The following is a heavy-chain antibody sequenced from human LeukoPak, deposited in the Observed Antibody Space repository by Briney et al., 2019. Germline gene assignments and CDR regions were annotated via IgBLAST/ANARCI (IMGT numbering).Heavy chain of an antibody. CDR3: ARGAVVVPAANWFDP. J-gene: IGHJ5*02. D-gene: IGHD2-2*01. CDR2: MNPNSGNT. Sequence: GASVRVSCKASGYTFTSYDINWVRQATGQGLEWMGWMNPNSGNTGYAQKFQGRVTMTRNTSISTAYMELSSLRSEDTAVYYCARGAVVVPAANWFDPWGQGTLVTASS. CDR1: GYTFTSYD. V-gene: IGHV1-8*01.